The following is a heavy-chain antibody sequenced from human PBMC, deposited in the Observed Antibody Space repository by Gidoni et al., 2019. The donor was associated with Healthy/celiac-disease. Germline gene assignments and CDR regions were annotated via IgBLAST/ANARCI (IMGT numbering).Heavy chain of an antibody. D-gene: IGHD3-3*01. J-gene: IGHJ6*02. CDR2: ISYDGSNK. CDR1: GFTFSSYG. Sequence: QVQLVESGGGVVQPGRSLRLSCAASGFTFSSYGMHWVRQAPGKGLEWVAVISYDGSNKYYADSVKGRFTISRDNSKNTLYLQMNSLRAEDTAVYYCAKDGTYYDFWSERNYGMDVWGQGTTVTVSS. CDR3: AKDGTYYDFWSERNYGMDV. V-gene: IGHV3-30*18.